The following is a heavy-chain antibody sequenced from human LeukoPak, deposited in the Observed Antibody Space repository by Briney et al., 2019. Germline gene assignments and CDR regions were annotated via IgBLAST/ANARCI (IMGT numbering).Heavy chain of an antibody. Sequence: SETLSLTCSVSGYSIANGYHWAWVRQPPGKRLEWLGSIYQSGSAYDNLSLKSRLTMSVDTSKNQFSLKLSSVTAADTAVYCCARHVSGYYDAFDIWGQGTMVTVSS. CDR3: ARHVSGYYDAFDI. CDR1: GYSIANGYH. J-gene: IGHJ3*02. V-gene: IGHV4-38-2*01. D-gene: IGHD3-9*01. CDR2: IYQSGSA.